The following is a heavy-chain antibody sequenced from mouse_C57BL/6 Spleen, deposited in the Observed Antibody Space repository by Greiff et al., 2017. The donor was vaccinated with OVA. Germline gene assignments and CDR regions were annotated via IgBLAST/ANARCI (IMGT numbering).Heavy chain of an antibody. CDR2: IYWDDDT. D-gene: IGHD1-1*01. J-gene: IGHJ1*03. V-gene: IGHV8-12*01. CDR3: ARRTLGSSSYWYFDV. Sequence: ESGPGILQSSQTLSLTCSFSGFSLSTSGMGVSWIRQPSGKGLEWLAHIYWDDDTRYNPSLKSRLTISKDTSRNQVFLKITSVDTADTATYYCARRTLGSSSYWYFDVWGTGTTVTVSS. CDR1: GFSLSTSGMG.